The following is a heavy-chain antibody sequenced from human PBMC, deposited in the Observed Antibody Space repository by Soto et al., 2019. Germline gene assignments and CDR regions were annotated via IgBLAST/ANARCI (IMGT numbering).Heavy chain of an antibody. J-gene: IGHJ4*02. CDR1: GFTFSSYS. V-gene: IGHV3-48*02. CDR3: ARGVQIIVLLPAAIDY. D-gene: IGHD2-2*01. CDR2: IHNSSSTI. Sequence: EVQLVESGGGLGQPGESLRLSCAASGFTFSSYSMNWVRHAPGKGLEWVSYIHNSSSTIYYADSVRGRFTISRDNAKNSLYLQMNSLRDEDTAVYYCARGVQIIVLLPAAIDYWGQGTLVTVSS.